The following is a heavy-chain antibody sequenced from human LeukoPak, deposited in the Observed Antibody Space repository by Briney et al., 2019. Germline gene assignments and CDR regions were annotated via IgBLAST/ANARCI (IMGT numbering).Heavy chain of an antibody. V-gene: IGHV4-59*01. J-gene: IGHJ4*02. CDR1: GGSFSGYY. Sequence: SETLSLTCAVYGGSFSGYYWSWIRQPPGKGLEWIEYIYYSGSANYNPSLKSRVTISVDTSKNQFSLKLSSVTAADTAVYYCARGQWLGINWGQGTLVTVSS. CDR2: IYYSGSA. D-gene: IGHD6-19*01. CDR3: ARGQWLGIN.